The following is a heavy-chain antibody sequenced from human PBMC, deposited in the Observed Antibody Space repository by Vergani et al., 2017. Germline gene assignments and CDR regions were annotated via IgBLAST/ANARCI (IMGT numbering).Heavy chain of an antibody. J-gene: IGHJ5*02. V-gene: IGHV4-39*01. CDR3: ARLPGYYDSSGYYP. D-gene: IGHD3-22*01. CDR2: IYYSGST. Sequence: QVQLQQWGAGLVKPSETLSLTCTVSGGSISSSSYYWGWIRQPPGKGLEWIGSIYYSGSTYYNPSLKSRVTISVDTSKNQFSLKLSSVTAADTAVYYCARLPGYYDSSGYYPWGQGTLVTVSS. CDR1: GGSISSSSYY.